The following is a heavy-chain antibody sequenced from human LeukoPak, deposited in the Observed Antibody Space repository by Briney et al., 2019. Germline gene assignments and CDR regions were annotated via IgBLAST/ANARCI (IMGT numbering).Heavy chain of an antibody. CDR3: AREEYMITFGGVIVIPKWFDP. V-gene: IGHV4-38-2*02. CDR2: IYHSGST. Sequence: SETLSLTCTVSGYSISSGYYWGWIRQPPGKGLEWIGSIYHSGSTYYNPSLKSRVTISVDTSKNQFSLKLSSVTAADTAVYYCAREEYMITFGGVIVIPKWFDPWGQGTLVTVSS. CDR1: GYSISSGYY. J-gene: IGHJ5*02. D-gene: IGHD3-16*02.